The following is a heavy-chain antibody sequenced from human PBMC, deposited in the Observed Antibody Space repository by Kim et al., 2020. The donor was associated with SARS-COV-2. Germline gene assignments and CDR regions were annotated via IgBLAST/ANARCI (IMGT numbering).Heavy chain of an antibody. V-gene: IGHV3-23*01. CDR3: AKLAPFGDTIFGVVYYYYGMDV. CDR2: ISGSGGST. D-gene: IGHD3-3*01. CDR1: GFTFSSYA. Sequence: GGSLRLSCAASGFTFSSYAMSWVRQAPGKGLEWVSAISGSGGSTYYADSVKGRFTISRDNSKNTLYLQMNSLRAEDTAVYYCAKLAPFGDTIFGVVYYYYGMDVWGQGTTVTVSS. J-gene: IGHJ6*02.